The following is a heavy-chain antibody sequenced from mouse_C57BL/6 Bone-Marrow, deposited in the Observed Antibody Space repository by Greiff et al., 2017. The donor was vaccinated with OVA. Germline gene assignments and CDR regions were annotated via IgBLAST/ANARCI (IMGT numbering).Heavy chain of an antibody. Sequence: VMLVESGPGLVAPSQSLSITCTVSGFSLTSYGVDWVRQSPGKGLEWLGVIWGVGSTNYNSALNSSLSISKDNSKSQVVLKMNSLQTDDTAMYYCASDDGYSLAYWGQGTLVTVSA. CDR1: GFSLTSYG. J-gene: IGHJ3*01. CDR3: ASDDGYSLAY. D-gene: IGHD2-3*01. V-gene: IGHV2-6*01. CDR2: IWGVGST.